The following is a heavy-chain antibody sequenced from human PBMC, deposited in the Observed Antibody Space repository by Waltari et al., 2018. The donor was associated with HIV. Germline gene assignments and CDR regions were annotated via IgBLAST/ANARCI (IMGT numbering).Heavy chain of an antibody. CDR3: ARAPPITMIVGGDDAFDI. CDR2: INPNSGGT. V-gene: IGHV1-2*06. J-gene: IGHJ3*02. Sequence: QVQLVQSGAEVKKSGASVKVSCKASGYTFTGYYMHWVRQAPGQGLEWMGRINPNSGGTNYAQKFQGRVTMTRDTSISTAYMELSRLRSDDTAVYYCARAPPITMIVGGDDAFDIWGQGTMVTVSS. D-gene: IGHD3-22*01. CDR1: GYTFTGYY.